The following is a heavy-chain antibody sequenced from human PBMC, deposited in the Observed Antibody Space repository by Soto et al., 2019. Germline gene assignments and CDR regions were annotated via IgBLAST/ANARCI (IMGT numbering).Heavy chain of an antibody. CDR2: IYYAGST. Sequence: QVQLQESGPGLVKSSQTLSLTCSVSGGSISRSVYYCTWLRQHPGKGLEWIGHIYYAGSTYSNPSLKSRLSMSLDTSKNQFSLKVSSVTAADTAVYYCARGLTTRYYFDSWGQGTLVSVSS. D-gene: IGHD1-1*01. J-gene: IGHJ4*02. CDR3: ARGLTTRYYFDS. CDR1: GGSISRSVYY. V-gene: IGHV4-31*03.